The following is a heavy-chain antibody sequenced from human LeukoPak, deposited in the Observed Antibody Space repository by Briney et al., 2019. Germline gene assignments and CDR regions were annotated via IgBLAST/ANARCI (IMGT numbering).Heavy chain of an antibody. D-gene: IGHD6-19*01. CDR1: GYTFSSYG. CDR3: ARESMRTVAGRGNRWFNY. CDR2: ISAYNGNT. J-gene: IGHJ4*02. Sequence: GASVKVSCTASGYTFSSYGISWVRQAPGQGLEWMGWISAYNGNTNYAQKLQGRVTMTTDTSTSTAYMELRSLRSDDTAVYYCARESMRTVAGRGNRWFNYWGQGTLVTVSS. V-gene: IGHV1-18*04.